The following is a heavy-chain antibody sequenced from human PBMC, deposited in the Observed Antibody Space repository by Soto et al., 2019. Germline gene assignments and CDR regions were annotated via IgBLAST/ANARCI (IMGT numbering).Heavy chain of an antibody. Sequence: HPGGSLRLSCAASGFTFSSYALSWVRQAPGKGLEWVSAISDSGRSTYYAGSVKGRFTISRDKSKSTLYLQMNSLRAEDTAVYYCAKGIKWELPFDYWGQGTLVTVSS. CDR2: ISDSGRST. CDR3: AKGIKWELPFDY. J-gene: IGHJ4*02. V-gene: IGHV3-23*01. D-gene: IGHD1-26*01. CDR1: GFTFSSYA.